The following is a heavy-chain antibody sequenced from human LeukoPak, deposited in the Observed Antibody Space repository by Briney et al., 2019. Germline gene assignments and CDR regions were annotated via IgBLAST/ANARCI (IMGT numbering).Heavy chain of an antibody. J-gene: IGHJ4*02. CDR3: ARVGYSSSY. V-gene: IGHV4-34*01. D-gene: IGHD6-6*01. CDR1: GGSFSGYY. Sequence: SETLSLTCAVYGGSFSGYYWSWIRQPQGQGLEWIGEINHSGSTNYNPSLKSRVTISVDTSKNQFSLKLSSVTAADTAVYYCARVGYSSSYWGQGTLVTVSS. CDR2: INHSGST.